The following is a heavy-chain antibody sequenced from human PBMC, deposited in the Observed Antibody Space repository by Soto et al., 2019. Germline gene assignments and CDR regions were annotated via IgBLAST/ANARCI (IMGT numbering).Heavy chain of an antibody. CDR3: AREWGYDSNDYYYAY. Sequence: QVQLVQSGAEVRKPGSSVKVSCKASGGTFSRHAISWVRQAPGQGLEWMGGIIPIFGTANHAQKFQGRVTIIADESTSTVYMELSSLRSEATAMYYCAREWGYDSNDYYYAYWGQGTLVIVSS. D-gene: IGHD3-22*01. CDR1: GGTFSRHA. CDR2: IIPIFGTA. V-gene: IGHV1-69*01. J-gene: IGHJ4*02.